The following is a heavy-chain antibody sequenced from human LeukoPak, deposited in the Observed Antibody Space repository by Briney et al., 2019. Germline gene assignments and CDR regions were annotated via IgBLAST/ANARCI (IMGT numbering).Heavy chain of an antibody. CDR1: GFTFSSYA. J-gene: IGHJ3*02. V-gene: IGHV3-23*01. CDR3: AKDRQGFSGYSSSWYHLLDAFDI. CDR2: ISGSGGST. Sequence: PGGSLRLSCAASGFTFSSYAMSWVRQAPGKGLEWVSAISGSGGSTYYADSVKGRFTISRDNSKNTLYLQMNSLRAEDTAVYYCAKDRQGFSGYSSSWYHLLDAFDIWGQGTMVTVSS. D-gene: IGHD6-13*01.